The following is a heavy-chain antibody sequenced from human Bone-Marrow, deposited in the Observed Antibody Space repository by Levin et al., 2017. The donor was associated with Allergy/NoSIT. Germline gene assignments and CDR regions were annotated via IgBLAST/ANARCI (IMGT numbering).Heavy chain of an antibody. CDR1: GFSLSTSGVG. D-gene: IGHD6-13*01. CDR2: IYWDDDK. CDR3: ALMAVAAAGQPDPHPGDY. Sequence: SGPTLVKPTQTLTLTCTFSGFSLSTSGVGVGWIRQPPGKALEWLALIYWDDDKRYSPSLKSRLTITKDTSKNQVVLTMTNMDPVDTATYYCALMAVAAAGQPDPHPGDYWGQGTLVTVSS. V-gene: IGHV2-5*02. J-gene: IGHJ4*02.